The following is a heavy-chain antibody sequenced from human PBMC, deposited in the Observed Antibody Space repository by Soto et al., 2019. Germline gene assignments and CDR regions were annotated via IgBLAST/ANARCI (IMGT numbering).Heavy chain of an antibody. CDR1: GGTFSTYA. Sequence: QVQLVQSGAEVKKPESSVKVSCKAPGGTFSTYAISWVRQAPGQGLEGMGGSIPMFGTANYAQRFQDRVTITADESTNTVYMGLSSLRSEDTAVYFCASGIQLWLRRINNGYSGWGQGTLVTVSS. CDR3: ASGIQLWLRRINNGYSG. J-gene: IGHJ4*02. CDR2: SIPMFGTA. D-gene: IGHD5-18*01. V-gene: IGHV1-69*12.